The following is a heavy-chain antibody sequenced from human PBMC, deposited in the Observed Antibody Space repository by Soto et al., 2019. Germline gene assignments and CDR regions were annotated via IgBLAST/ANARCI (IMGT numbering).Heavy chain of an antibody. D-gene: IGHD2-15*01. CDR1: GYTFSSNS. V-gene: IGHV1-18*04. CDR2: ITPFNGDT. J-gene: IGHJ4*02. CDR3: ARVRVVVGATIDS. Sequence: QVQLVQSGSEVKKPGASVKVSCKASGYTFSSNSIHWVRQAPGQGLEWMGWITPFNGDTSYAQKFQGRVTMTKDTSTSTVFLELRSLRFDDTAVYYCARVRVVVGATIDSWGQGTLVTVSS.